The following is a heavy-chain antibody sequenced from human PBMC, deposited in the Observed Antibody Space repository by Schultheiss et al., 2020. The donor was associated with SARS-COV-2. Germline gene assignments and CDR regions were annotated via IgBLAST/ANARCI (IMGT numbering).Heavy chain of an antibody. CDR1: GGSISSYY. Sequence: SETLSLTCTVSGGSISSYYWSWIRQPPGKGLEWIGYIYYSGSTNYNPSLKIRVTISVDTSKNQFSLTLTSVTAAATAVYYCAAYRVGGSGRGDWGQGALVTVSS. J-gene: IGHJ4*01. D-gene: IGHD2-15*01. V-gene: IGHV4-59*12. CDR2: IYYSGST. CDR3: AAYRVGGSGRGD.